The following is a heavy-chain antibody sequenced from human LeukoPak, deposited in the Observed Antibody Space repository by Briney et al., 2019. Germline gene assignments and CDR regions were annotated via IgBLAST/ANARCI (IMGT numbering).Heavy chain of an antibody. CDR3: ARDDSYYDFWSGSYYYGMDV. J-gene: IGHJ6*02. V-gene: IGHV4-61*02. CDR1: GGSISSGSYY. CDR2: IYTSGST. D-gene: IGHD3-3*01. Sequence: SQTLSLTCTVSGGSISSGSYYWSWIWQPAGKGLEWIGRIYTSGSTNYNPSLKSRVTISVDTSKNQFSLKLSSVTAADTAVYYCARDDSYYDFWSGSYYYGMDVWGQGTTVTVSS.